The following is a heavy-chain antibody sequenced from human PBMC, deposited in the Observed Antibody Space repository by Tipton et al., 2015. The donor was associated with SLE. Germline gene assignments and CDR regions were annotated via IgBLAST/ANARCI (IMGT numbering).Heavy chain of an antibody. D-gene: IGHD4-17*01. Sequence: TLSLTCTVSGGSISSSSYYWGWIRQPPGKGLEWIGSIYYSGSTYYNPSLKSRVTISVDTSKNQFSLKLSSVTAADTAVYYCARALSGVTTLTLGQGTLVTVSS. CDR1: GGSISSSSYY. CDR3: ARALSGVTTLT. J-gene: IGHJ5*02. CDR2: IYYSGST. V-gene: IGHV4-39*07.